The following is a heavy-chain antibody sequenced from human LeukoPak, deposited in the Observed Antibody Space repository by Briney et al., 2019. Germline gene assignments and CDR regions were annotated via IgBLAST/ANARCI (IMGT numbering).Heavy chain of an antibody. V-gene: IGHV3-30-3*01. CDR1: GVIFNNFA. Sequence: GGSLRLSCAPSGVIFNNFAFHWVRQAPGKGLEWKAAVSYDGSNKYYADSVRGRLTISRDNSKNTLYLQMNSLRAEDTAVYYCARAGRADGDYHYFDYWGQGTLVTVSS. D-gene: IGHD4-17*01. J-gene: IGHJ4*02. CDR3: ARAGRADGDYHYFDY. CDR2: VSYDGSNK.